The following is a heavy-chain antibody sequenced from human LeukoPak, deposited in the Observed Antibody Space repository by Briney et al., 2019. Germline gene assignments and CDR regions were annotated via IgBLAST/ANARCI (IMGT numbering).Heavy chain of an antibody. Sequence: ASVKVSCKASGFTFSSYYMHWVRQAPGQGLEWMRLSNPSGSSTNYAQKFQGRVTMTRDTSTSTVYMELSSLRSEDTAVYYCAREFRGGYFDYWGQGTLVTVSS. CDR3: AREFRGGYFDY. D-gene: IGHD2-21*01. V-gene: IGHV1-46*01. J-gene: IGHJ4*02. CDR1: GFTFSSYY. CDR2: SNPSGSST.